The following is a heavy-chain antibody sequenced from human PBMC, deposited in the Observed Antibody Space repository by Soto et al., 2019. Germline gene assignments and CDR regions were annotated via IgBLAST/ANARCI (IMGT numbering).Heavy chain of an antibody. CDR2: ISSSSSTI. J-gene: IGHJ6*02. CDR1: GFTFSSYS. Sequence: GGSLRLSCAASGFTFSSYSMNWVRQAPGKGLEWVSYISSSSSTIYYADSVKDRYTISRDNAKNSLYLQMNSLRTEDTAVYYCTRDQVAAVGAASHYYNGMYVWGQGTTVTVSS. V-gene: IGHV3-48*04. D-gene: IGHD2-15*01. CDR3: TRDQVAAVGAASHYYNGMYV.